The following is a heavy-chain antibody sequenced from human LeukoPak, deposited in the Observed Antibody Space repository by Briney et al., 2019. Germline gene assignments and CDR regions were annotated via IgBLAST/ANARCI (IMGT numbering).Heavy chain of an antibody. J-gene: IGHJ4*02. CDR1: GGSISSGGYY. D-gene: IGHD6-19*01. Sequence: SETLSLTCTVSGGSISSGGYYWSWIRQHPGKGLEWIGYIYYSGSTYYNPSLKSRVTISVDTSKNQFSLKLSSVTAADTAVYYCARSSSGWYHPYYFDYWGQGTLVTASS. CDR3: ARSSSGWYHPYYFDY. V-gene: IGHV4-31*03. CDR2: IYYSGST.